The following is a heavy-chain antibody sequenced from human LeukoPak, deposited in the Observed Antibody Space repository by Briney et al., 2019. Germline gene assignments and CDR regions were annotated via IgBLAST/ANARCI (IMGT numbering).Heavy chain of an antibody. V-gene: IGHV3-23*01. Sequence: GGSLRLSCAASGFTLTTYAMTWVRQAPGKGLEWVSAFRASDGSTFYADSVKGRFTISRDSSKNTLYLQMNSLRAEDTAVYYCAKLTSGWFEEFWGQGTLVTVSS. CDR1: GFTLTTYA. CDR2: FRASDGST. CDR3: AKLTSGWFEEF. D-gene: IGHD3-10*01. J-gene: IGHJ4*02.